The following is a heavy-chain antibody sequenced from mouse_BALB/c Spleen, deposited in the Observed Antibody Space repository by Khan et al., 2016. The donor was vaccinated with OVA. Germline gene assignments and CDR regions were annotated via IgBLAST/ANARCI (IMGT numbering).Heavy chain of an antibody. D-gene: IGHD1-1*01. V-gene: IGHV3-2*02. J-gene: IGHJ2*01. CDR2: ISYSGVT. CDR1: GYSITSGYA. CDR3: ARGNYYGDYFDY. Sequence: EVQLQESGPGLVKPSQSLSLTCTVTGYSITSGYAWNWIRQFPGNKLEWMGYISYSGVTSYTPSLKSRISITRDTSTNQFFLQLNSVTTEDTATYYCARGNYYGDYFDYWGQGTTLTVSS.